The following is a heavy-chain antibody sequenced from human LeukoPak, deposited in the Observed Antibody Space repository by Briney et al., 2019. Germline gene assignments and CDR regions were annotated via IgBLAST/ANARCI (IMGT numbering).Heavy chain of an antibody. CDR2: ISSSGSTI. V-gene: IGHV3-11*04. Sequence: PGGSLRLSCAASGFTFSDYHMSWIRQAPGKGLEWISYISSSGSTIYYADSVKGRFTISRDNAKNSLYLQMNSLRAEDTAVYYCARPGAAKDADDAFDIWGQGTMVTVSS. J-gene: IGHJ3*02. CDR1: GFTFSDYH. D-gene: IGHD6-25*01. CDR3: ARPGAAKDADDAFDI.